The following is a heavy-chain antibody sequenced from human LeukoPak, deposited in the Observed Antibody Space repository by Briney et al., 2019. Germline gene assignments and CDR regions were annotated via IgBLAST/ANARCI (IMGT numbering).Heavy chain of an antibody. D-gene: IGHD6-13*01. CDR1: GYTFTGYY. V-gene: IGHV1-2*02. J-gene: IGHJ4*02. CDR3: ARGGTIWTAAGPGRVDY. Sequence: ASVMVSCKASGYTFTGYYMHWVRQAPGQGLEWMGWINPNSGGTNYAQKFQGRVTVTRDTSISTAYMELSRLRSDDTAVYYCARGGTIWTAAGPGRVDYWGQGTLVTVSS. CDR2: INPNSGGT.